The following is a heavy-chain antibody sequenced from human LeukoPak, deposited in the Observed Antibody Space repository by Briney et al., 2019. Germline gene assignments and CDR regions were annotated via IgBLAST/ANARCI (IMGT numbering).Heavy chain of an antibody. V-gene: IGHV3-30*04. J-gene: IGHJ4*02. CDR3: ARGGCSGGSCLYYFDY. CDR1: GFTFSNYA. Sequence: GGSLRLSCAASGFTFSNYAMHWVRQAPGKGLEWVAVISYDANDKYYADSVKGRFTISRDNAKNSLYLQMNSLRAEDTAVYYCARGGCSGGSCLYYFDYWGQGTLVTVSS. CDR2: ISYDANDK. D-gene: IGHD2-15*01.